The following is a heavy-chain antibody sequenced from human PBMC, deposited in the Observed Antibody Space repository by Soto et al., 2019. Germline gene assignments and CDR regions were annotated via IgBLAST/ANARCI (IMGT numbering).Heavy chain of an antibody. J-gene: IGHJ5*02. CDR1: GYSFTSYW. V-gene: IGHV5-51*01. CDR2: IYPGDSDT. Sequence: GESLKISCKGSGYSFTSYWISWVRQMPGKGLEWMGIIYPGDSDTRYSPSFQGQVTISADKSISTAYLQWSSLKASDTAMYYCARHIAVAGRSYWFDPWGQGTLVTVSS. D-gene: IGHD6-19*01. CDR3: ARHIAVAGRSYWFDP.